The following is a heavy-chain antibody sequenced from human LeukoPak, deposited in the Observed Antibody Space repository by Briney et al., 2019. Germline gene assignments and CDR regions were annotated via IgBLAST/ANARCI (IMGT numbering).Heavy chain of an antibody. CDR1: GFTVSSNY. CDR2: IFSGGST. D-gene: IGHD4-23*01. CDR3: ARSIGGNTHFDY. J-gene: IGHJ4*02. V-gene: IGHV3-53*01. Sequence: GGSLRLSCAASGFTVSSNYMSWVRQAPGKGLEWVSVIFSGGSTYYADSVKGRFTTSRDNSKNTVYLQMNSLRAEDTAVYYCARSIGGNTHFDYWGQGTLVTVSS.